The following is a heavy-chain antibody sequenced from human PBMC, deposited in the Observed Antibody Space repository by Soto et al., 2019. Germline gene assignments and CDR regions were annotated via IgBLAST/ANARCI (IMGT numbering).Heavy chain of an antibody. Sequence: ASVKVSCKASGYTFTSYAMHWVRQAPGQRLEWMGWINAGNGNTKYSQKFQGRVTITRDTSASTAYMELSSLRSEDTAVYYCARTIVVVTAAFGIRGQGTMFPVSS. CDR3: ARTIVVVTAAFGI. V-gene: IGHV1-3*01. CDR2: INAGNGNT. D-gene: IGHD2-21*02. J-gene: IGHJ3*02. CDR1: GYTFTSYA.